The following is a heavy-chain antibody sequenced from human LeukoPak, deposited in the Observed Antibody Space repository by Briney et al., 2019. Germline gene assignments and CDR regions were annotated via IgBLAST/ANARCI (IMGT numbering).Heavy chain of an antibody. CDR3: ARRIVATTRLGEIHGMDV. J-gene: IGHJ6*02. D-gene: IGHD5-12*01. CDR1: GYTFSDYY. V-gene: IGHV1-2*02. Sequence: GASVKVSCKASGYTFSDYYIHWVGQPPEQGLEWLGLIFPNNGGKINDKGFQDRVTMTSDTFISTAYMELSGLTSDDTAVYYCARRIVATTRLGEIHGMDVWGQGTTVTVSS. CDR2: IFPNNGGK.